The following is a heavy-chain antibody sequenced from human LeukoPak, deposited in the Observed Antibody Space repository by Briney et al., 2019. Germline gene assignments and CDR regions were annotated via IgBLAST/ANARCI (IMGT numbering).Heavy chain of an antibody. CDR2: IYSGDSDT. V-gene: IGHV5-51*01. J-gene: IGHJ4*02. CDR1: GYSFSNFW. Sequence: GESLKISCQGSGYSFSNFWIGWVRQMPGKGLEWMGIIYSGDSDTRYSPSFQGQVIISADRPVNTVYLQWDSLKASDTATYYCARREASANFDYWGQGTLVTVSS. D-gene: IGHD2-15*01. CDR3: ARREASANFDY.